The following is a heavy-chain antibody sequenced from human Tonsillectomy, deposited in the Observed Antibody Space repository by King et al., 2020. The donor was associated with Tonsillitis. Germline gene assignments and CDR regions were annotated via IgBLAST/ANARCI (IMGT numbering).Heavy chain of an antibody. D-gene: IGHD4-11*01. CDR2: ISGSGGGT. CDR1: GFTFSSYA. V-gene: IGHV3-23*04. CDR3: AKERDYYNYYYSMDV. Sequence: EVQLVESGGGLVQPGGALRLSCAASGFTFSSYAMNWVRQAPGKGLEWVSSISGSGGGTYYADSVKGRFTISRDNSKNTLSLQMNGLRAEDTALYYCAKERDYYNYYYSMDVWGTGTTVTVSS. J-gene: IGHJ6*03.